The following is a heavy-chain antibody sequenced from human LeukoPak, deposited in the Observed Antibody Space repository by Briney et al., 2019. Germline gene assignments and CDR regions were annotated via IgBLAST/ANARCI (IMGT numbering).Heavy chain of an antibody. CDR1: GGSISSSSYY. CDR2: IYYSGST. V-gene: IGHV4-39*07. Sequence: SETLSLTCTVSGGSISSSSYYWGWIRQPPGKGLEWIGSIYYSGSTYYNPSLKSRVTISVDTSKNQFSLKLSSVTAADTAVYYCARDVVPAIYGMDVWGQGTTVTVSS. CDR3: ARDVVPAIYGMDV. J-gene: IGHJ6*02. D-gene: IGHD2-2*01.